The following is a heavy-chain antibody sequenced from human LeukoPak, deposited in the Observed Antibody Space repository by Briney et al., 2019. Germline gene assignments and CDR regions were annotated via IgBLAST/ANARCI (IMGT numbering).Heavy chain of an antibody. V-gene: IGHV1-69*04. CDR2: IIPILGIA. CDR1: GGTFSSYA. J-gene: IGHJ4*02. Sequence: GSSVKVSCKASGGTFSSYAISWVRQAPGQGLEWMGRIIPILGIANYAQKFQGRVTITADKSTSTAYMELSSLRSEDTAVYYCARDFPTASSSLHQIPPSGYFDYWGQGTLVTVSS. CDR3: ARDFPTASSSLHQIPPSGYFDY. D-gene: IGHD6-13*01.